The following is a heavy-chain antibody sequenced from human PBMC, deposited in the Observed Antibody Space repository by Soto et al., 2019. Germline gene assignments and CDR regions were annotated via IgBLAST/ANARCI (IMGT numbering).Heavy chain of an antibody. V-gene: IGHV4-39*07. CDR1: GGSVSSNDYY. CDR2: IDYNGVT. J-gene: IGHJ6*02. D-gene: IGHD1-26*01. CDR3: ARDISGSYWGDYYYYGMDV. Sequence: SETLSLTCSVSGGSVSSNDYYWGWIRQPPAKGLEWIGNIDYNGVTSYNPSLKTRLTISIDTSKNQFSLKLSSVTAADTAVYYCARDISGSYWGDYYYYGMDVWGQGTTVTVSS.